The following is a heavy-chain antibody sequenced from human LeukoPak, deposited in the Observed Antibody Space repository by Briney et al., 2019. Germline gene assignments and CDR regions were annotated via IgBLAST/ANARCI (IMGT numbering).Heavy chain of an antibody. CDR2: MSYDGSNK. Sequence: PGRSLRLSCAASGFTFSSYAMHWVRQAPGKGLEWVAVMSYDGSNKYYADSVKGRFTISRDNSKNTLYLQMNSLRAEDTAVYYCARVGCSGGSCYDLYYFDYWGQGTLVTVSS. CDR1: GFTFSSYA. J-gene: IGHJ4*02. V-gene: IGHV3-30-3*01. D-gene: IGHD2-15*01. CDR3: ARVGCSGGSCYDLYYFDY.